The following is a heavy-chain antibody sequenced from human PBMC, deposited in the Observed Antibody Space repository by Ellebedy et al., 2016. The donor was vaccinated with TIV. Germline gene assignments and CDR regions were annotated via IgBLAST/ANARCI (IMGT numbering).Heavy chain of an antibody. J-gene: IGHJ4*02. CDR1: GFTFSNYA. CDR2: TSGSSDSR. V-gene: IGHV3-23*01. D-gene: IGHD5-12*01. Sequence: GESLKISCAASGFTFSNYAMNWVRQAPGKGPEWVSVTSGSSDSRDYADSVKGRFTVSRDNSKNTLYLEMNSLRADDTAVYYCARGHVDVVPTTYFDFWGQGTLVTVSS. CDR3: ARGHVDVVPTTYFDF.